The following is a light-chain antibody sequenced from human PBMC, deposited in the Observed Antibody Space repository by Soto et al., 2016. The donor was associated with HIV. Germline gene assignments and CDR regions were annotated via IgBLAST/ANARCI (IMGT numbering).Light chain of an antibody. J-gene: IGLJ1*01. Sequence: SHVLTQPPSVSVAPGKTARITCGGNNIGTKSVHWYQQKPGQAPVLVVYDDTDRPSGIPERFSGSNSGNTATLTISRVEAGDEADYYCQVWDSSSDHPRVFGTGTKVTVL. CDR2: DDT. CDR3: QVWDSSSDHPRV. CDR1: NIGTKS. V-gene: IGLV3-21*03.